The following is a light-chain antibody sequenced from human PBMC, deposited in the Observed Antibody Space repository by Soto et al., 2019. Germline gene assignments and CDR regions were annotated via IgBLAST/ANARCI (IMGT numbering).Light chain of an antibody. CDR3: SSYAGSSNV. CDR1: SSDVGGYNY. Sequence: QSLLTQPPSASGSPGQSVAISCTGTSSDVGGYNYVSWYQQHPGKAPKLMIYEVNKRPSGVPDRFSGSKSGNTASLTVSGLQAEDEADYYCSSYAGSSNVFGTGTKVTF. CDR2: EVN. V-gene: IGLV2-8*01. J-gene: IGLJ1*01.